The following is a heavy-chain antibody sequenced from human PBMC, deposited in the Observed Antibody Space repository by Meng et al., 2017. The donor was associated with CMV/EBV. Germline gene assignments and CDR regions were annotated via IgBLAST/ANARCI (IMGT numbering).Heavy chain of an antibody. CDR3: AREGGIVVVPAAPGWFDP. CDR2: IIPIFGTA. V-gene: IGHV1-69*12. CDR1: GGTFSSYA. Sequence: VPRVRSGWKVKKPWSSCKVSCKASGGTFSSYAISWVRKAPGQGLEWMGGIIPIFGTANYEQKFQGRVTITADESTSTAYMELSSLRSEDTAVYYGAREGGIVVVPAAPGWFDPWGQGTLVTVSS. D-gene: IGHD2-2*01. J-gene: IGHJ5*02.